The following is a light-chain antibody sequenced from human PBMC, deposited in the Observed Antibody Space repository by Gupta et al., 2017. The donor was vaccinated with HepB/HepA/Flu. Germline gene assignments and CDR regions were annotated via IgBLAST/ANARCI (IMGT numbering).Light chain of an antibody. CDR3: LLYYDGVWV. V-gene: IGLV7-43*01. Sequence: QTVVTQEPSLTVSPGGTVTLTCASSPGAVTSGYYPNLFQQTPGRAPRAVIYTTSNKPAWTPARFSGSRHGGKAALTLAGVGPEAEEDYYCLLYYDGVWVFGGGTKLTVL. CDR1: PGAVTSGYY. J-gene: IGLJ3*02. CDR2: TTS.